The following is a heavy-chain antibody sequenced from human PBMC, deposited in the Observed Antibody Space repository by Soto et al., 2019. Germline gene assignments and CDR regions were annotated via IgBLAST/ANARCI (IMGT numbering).Heavy chain of an antibody. CDR1: GYSFAGYW. CDR2: IDPSDSQT. V-gene: IGHV5-10-1*01. CDR3: ARSRDGYNRIRYFDY. J-gene: IGHJ4*02. Sequence: GESLKISCKGSGYSFAGYWITWVRQKPGKGLEWMGRIDPSDSQTYYSPSFRGHVTISVTKSITTVFLQWSSLRASDTAMYYCARSRDGYNRIRYFDYWGQGTLVTVSS. D-gene: IGHD5-12*01.